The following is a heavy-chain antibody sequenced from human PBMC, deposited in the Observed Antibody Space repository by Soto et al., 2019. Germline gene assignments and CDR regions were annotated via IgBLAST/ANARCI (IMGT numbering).Heavy chain of an antibody. J-gene: IGHJ3*02. Sequence: EVQVLESGGGLVQPGGSLRLSCEGSEFTVSGHAMTWIRQAPGKGPEWVSTITADGGTYYADSVKGRFAMSRDTSETTLYLKMNSLGAEDTAAYYCAPHVSCSGGSCQYDAFAIRGQGTMVTVSS. V-gene: IGHV3-23*01. CDR2: ITADGGT. D-gene: IGHD2-15*01. CDR1: EFTVSGHA. CDR3: APHVSCSGGSCQYDAFAI.